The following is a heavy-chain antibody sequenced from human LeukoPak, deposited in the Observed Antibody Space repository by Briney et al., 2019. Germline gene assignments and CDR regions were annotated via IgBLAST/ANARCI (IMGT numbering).Heavy chain of an antibody. Sequence: SETLSLTCAVYGESFSGYYWSWIRQPPGKGLEWIGEINHSGSTNYNPSLKSRVTISVDTSKNQFSLKLSSVTAADTAVYYCARAVAGTSYWGQGTLVTVSS. V-gene: IGHV4-34*01. J-gene: IGHJ4*02. D-gene: IGHD6-19*01. CDR2: INHSGST. CDR1: GESFSGYY. CDR3: ARAVAGTSY.